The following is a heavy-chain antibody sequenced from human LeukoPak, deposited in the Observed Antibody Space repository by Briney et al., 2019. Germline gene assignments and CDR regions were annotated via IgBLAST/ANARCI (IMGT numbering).Heavy chain of an antibody. CDR3: ARDYHFSMDV. J-gene: IGHJ6*02. V-gene: IGHV1-2*02. CDR2: INCNSGDT. Sequence: ASVEVSCKASGYIFNTYYIHWVRQAPGQGPEWMGWINCNSGDTNYAPKFQGRVTMTRVTSITTAYMDLYSLRSDDAAVYYCARDYHFSMDVWGQGTTVTVSS. CDR1: GYIFNTYY.